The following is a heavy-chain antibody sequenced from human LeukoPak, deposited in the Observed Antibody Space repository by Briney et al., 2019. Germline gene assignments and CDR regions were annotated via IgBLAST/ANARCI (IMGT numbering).Heavy chain of an antibody. CDR1: GGSISSYY. CDR3: ARALDYGGPDAFDI. J-gene: IGHJ3*02. CDR2: IYYSGST. D-gene: IGHD4-17*01. Sequence: SETLSLTCTVSGGSISSYYWSWIRQPPGKGLEWIGYIYYSGSTNYNPSLKSRVTISVDESKNQFSLKLSSVTAADTAVYYCARALDYGGPDAFDIWGQGTMVTVSS. V-gene: IGHV4-59*01.